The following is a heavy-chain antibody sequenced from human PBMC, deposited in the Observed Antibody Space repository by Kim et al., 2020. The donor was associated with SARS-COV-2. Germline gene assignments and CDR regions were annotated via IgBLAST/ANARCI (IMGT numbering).Heavy chain of an antibody. CDR3: ARHSILVVPAAHYGMDV. J-gene: IGHJ6*02. D-gene: IGHD2-2*01. Sequence: VKGRFTNSRDNAQNALYLQRNSLRAEDTAVYYCARHSILVVPAAHYGMDVWGQGTTVTVSS. V-gene: IGHV3-7*04.